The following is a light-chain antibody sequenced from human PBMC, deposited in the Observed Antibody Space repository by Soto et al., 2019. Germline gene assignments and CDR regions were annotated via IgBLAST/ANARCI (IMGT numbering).Light chain of an antibody. CDR1: ETINRW. V-gene: IGKV1-5*03. J-gene: IGKJ4*01. CDR2: EAS. Sequence: SPMIQSPSTLSASVGDRVTITCRARETINRWLAWYQQKPGKAPKLLISEASTLESGVPSRFSGSGSGTEFTLTISSLQPDDSATYYCQQYNAYFGGGTKVEIK. CDR3: QQYNAY.